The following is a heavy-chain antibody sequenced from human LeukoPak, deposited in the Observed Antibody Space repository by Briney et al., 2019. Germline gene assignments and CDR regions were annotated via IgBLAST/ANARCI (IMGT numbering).Heavy chain of an antibody. D-gene: IGHD3-9*01. J-gene: IGHJ4*02. CDR3: AGGGVDWTFDY. V-gene: IGHV4-4*07. CDR1: GGSISSYY. CDR2: IYTSGST. Sequence: SETLSLTCTVSGGSISSYYWSWIRQPAGKGLEWIGHIYTSGSTNYNPSLKSRVTMSVDTSKNQFSLKLSSVTAADTAVYYCAGGGVDWTFDYWGQGTLVTVSS.